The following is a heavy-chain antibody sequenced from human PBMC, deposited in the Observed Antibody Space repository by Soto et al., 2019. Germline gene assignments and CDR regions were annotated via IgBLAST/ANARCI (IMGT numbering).Heavy chain of an antibody. CDR3: STGRYRHGSDY. CDR2: IRIKADGGTT. D-gene: IGHD5-18*01. J-gene: IGHJ4*02. V-gene: IGHV3-15*07. CDR1: GFTLTNGW. Sequence: EVQLVESGGGLVKPGESLRLSCAASGFTLTNGWMTWVRQAPGKGLEWVGRIRIKADGGTTDYSAPVKGRFTISRDDSKDTLYLQMNSLKDEDTAVYYCSTGRYRHGSDYWGPGTLVTVSS.